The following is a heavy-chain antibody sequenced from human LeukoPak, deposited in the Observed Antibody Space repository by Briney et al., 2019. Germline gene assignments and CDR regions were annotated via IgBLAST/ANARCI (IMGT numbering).Heavy chain of an antibody. CDR2: IYYSGST. Sequence: SETLSLTCTVSGGSISSSSYYWGWIRQPPGKGLEWIGSIYYSGSTYYNPSLKSRVTISVDTSKNQFSLKLSSVTAADTAVYYCARIPTYYDISTGYYRLTSFDYWGQGTLVTVSS. V-gene: IGHV4-39*01. D-gene: IGHD3-9*01. CDR3: ARIPTYYDISTGYYRLTSFDY. J-gene: IGHJ4*02. CDR1: GGSISSSSYY.